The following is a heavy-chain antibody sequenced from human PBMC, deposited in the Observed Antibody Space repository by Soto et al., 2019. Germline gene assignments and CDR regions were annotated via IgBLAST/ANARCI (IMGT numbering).Heavy chain of an antibody. J-gene: IGHJ6*02. CDR1: GFTFSTYP. Sequence: QVHLVESGGGVVQPGGSLRLSCAASGFTFSTYPMLWFRQAPGKGLGWVAFISSDGRKKYYADSVKGRFTISRDNSKNTLNLLIDSLRAEDTAAFYCARTEYYGSGSYSGMDVWGQGTTVTVS. V-gene: IGHV3-30*04. CDR2: ISSDGRKK. D-gene: IGHD3-10*01. CDR3: ARTEYYGSGSYSGMDV.